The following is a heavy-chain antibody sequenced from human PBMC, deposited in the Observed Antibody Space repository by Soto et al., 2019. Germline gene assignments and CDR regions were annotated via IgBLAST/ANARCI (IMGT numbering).Heavy chain of an antibody. CDR2: IYWDDDK. CDR1: GFSLTETGMG. J-gene: IGHJ4*02. V-gene: IGHV2-5*02. Sequence: QITLKESGPTLVKPTQTLTLTCTFSGFSLTETGMGVGWIRQPPGKALEWLALIYWDDDKRYCPSLKRGITISKDASKKQVVLTKTNLDAVDTATYYCAHRRSGYFDSWGQGTLVTVSS. CDR3: AHRRSGYFDS.